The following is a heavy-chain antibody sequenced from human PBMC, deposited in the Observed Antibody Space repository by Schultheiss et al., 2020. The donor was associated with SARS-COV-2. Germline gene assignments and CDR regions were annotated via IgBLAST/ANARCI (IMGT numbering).Heavy chain of an antibody. J-gene: IGHJ6*03. D-gene: IGHD6-13*01. CDR2: IKCDGSEK. V-gene: IGHV3-7*03. CDR3: AKGGDPQGSGIAAPFNDDYYYYMDV. Sequence: GGSLRLSCAASGFTFSSYAMHWVRQAPGKGLEWVADIKCDGSEKYYVDSVKGRLTISRDNAKNSLYLQMNSLRAEDTALYYCAKGGDPQGSGIAAPFNDDYYYYMDVWGKGTTGTGSS. CDR1: GFTFSSYA.